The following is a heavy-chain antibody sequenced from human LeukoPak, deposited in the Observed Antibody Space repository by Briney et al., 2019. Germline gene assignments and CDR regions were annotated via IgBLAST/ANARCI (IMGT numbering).Heavy chain of an antibody. Sequence: SETLSLTCAVYVGSFSGYNRSVIRQPPGGGQGRIGEIKYNGRNHDHPSPKSRVTISIDPSKNQFSLKLSPGTASGTAGDYFARGPRYQLADYWGQGTLVTVSS. CDR2: IKYNGRN. V-gene: IGHV4-34*01. D-gene: IGHD2-2*01. CDR1: VGSFSGYN. CDR3: ARGPRYQLADY. J-gene: IGHJ4*02.